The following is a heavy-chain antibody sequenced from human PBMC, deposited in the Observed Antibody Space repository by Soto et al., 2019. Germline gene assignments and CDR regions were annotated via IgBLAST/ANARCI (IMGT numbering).Heavy chain of an antibody. D-gene: IGHD5-12*01. CDR3: AKMVHGGYVSYFDS. Sequence: LRLSCEAPGFTFTSYAMSWVRQAPGKGLEWVSATSGSGDTTYYADSVKGRFTISRDNSEKRLYLQMNSLRAEDTAVYYCAKMVHGGYVSYFDSWGQGTLVTVSS. J-gene: IGHJ4*02. V-gene: IGHV3-23*01. CDR1: GFTFTSYA. CDR2: TSGSGDTT.